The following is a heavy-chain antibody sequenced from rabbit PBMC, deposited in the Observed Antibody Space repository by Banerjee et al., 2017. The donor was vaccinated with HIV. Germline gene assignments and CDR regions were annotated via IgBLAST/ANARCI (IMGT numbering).Heavy chain of an antibody. CDR2: IDVGEGNT. D-gene: IGHD8-1*01. V-gene: IGHV1S45*01. Sequence: QEQVKETGGGLVQPGGSLALSCKASGFDFRRYYLSWVRQAPGKGLEWIGIIDVGEGNTDYATWAKGRFTISKTSSTTVTLQMTSLTVADTATYFCARDAGTSFSTYGMDLWGPGTLVTVS. CDR3: ARDAGTSFSTYGMDL. J-gene: IGHJ6*01. CDR1: GFDFRRYYL.